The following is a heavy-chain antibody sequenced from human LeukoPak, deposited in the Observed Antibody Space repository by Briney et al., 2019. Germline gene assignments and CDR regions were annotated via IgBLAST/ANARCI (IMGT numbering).Heavy chain of an antibody. CDR1: GYTFTSYD. V-gene: IGHV1-8*01. D-gene: IGHD3-16*02. CDR3: ATSYAYNDYVWGSYRWRAFDI. J-gene: IGHJ3*02. Sequence: ASVKVSCKASGYTFTSYDINWARQATGQGPEWMGWMNPNSGNTGYAQKFQGRVTMTRNTSISTAYMELSSLRSEDTAVYYCATSYAYNDYVWGSYRWRAFDIWGQGTMVTVSS. CDR2: MNPNSGNT.